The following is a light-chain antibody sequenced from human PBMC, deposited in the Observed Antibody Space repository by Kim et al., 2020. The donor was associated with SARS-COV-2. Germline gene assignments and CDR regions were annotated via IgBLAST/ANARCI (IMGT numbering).Light chain of an antibody. CDR3: QVWDSTTDHVV. V-gene: IGLV3-21*04. Sequence: APGETSWITCGGNNIEGKSVHWYQQKPGQAPILVISYDTDRSSGIPERFSGSNSGNTATLTIGRVEAGDEADYYCQVWDSTTDHVVFGGGTQLTVL. J-gene: IGLJ2*01. CDR2: YDT. CDR1: NIEGKS.